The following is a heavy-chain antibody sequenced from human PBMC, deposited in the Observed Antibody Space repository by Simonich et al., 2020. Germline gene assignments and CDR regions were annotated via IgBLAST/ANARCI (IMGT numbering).Heavy chain of an antibody. CDR3: ARASRGTWWYYYFDY. J-gene: IGHJ4*02. CDR1: GYTFTSYG. CDR2: ISAYNGNT. Sequence: QVQLVQSGAEVKKHGASVKVSCKASGYTFTSYGISWVRQAPGQGLEWMGLISAYNGNTNYAQKLQDRVTMTPDTSTSTDYMELRSLRSDDTAVYYCARASRGTWWYYYFDYWGQGTLVTVSS. V-gene: IGHV1-18*01. D-gene: IGHD2-15*01.